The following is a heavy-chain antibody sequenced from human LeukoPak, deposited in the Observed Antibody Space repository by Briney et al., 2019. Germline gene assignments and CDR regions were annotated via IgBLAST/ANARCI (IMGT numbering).Heavy chain of an antibody. J-gene: IGHJ4*02. V-gene: IGHV3-53*01. CDR1: GFSVSTNY. Sequence: GGSLSLSCAPTGFSVSTNYMTWVRQAPGKGLAWVSFIYSGGSIYYADSVKDRFTISRDNSKNTLYLQMNSLRAEDTAIYYCASTSDFWSGYYLDYWGQGTLVTVSS. D-gene: IGHD3-3*01. CDR2: IYSGGSI. CDR3: ASTSDFWSGYYLDY.